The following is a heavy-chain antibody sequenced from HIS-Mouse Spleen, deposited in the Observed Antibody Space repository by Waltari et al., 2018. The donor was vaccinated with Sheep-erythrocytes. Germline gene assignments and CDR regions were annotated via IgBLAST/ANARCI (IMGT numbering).Heavy chain of an antibody. CDR3: ARSDIRSSGWLDY. Sequence: EVQLVESGGGLVQPGGSLRLSCAASGFTFSSYWMHWVGLDPGKVLVWVSSSNSNGSSTSSADSVKGRVTIARDNAEITLYLQMISLRAEDTAVYYCARSDIRSSGWLDYWGQGTLVTVSA. J-gene: IGHJ4*02. D-gene: IGHD6-19*01. CDR1: GFTFSSYW. V-gene: IGHV3-74*01. CDR2: SNSNGSST.